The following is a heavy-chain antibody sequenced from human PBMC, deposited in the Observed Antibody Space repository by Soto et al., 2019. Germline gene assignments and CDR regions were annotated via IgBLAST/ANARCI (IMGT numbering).Heavy chain of an antibody. CDR3: AKGSFYDVLTGSPSHDAFDI. Sequence: QVQLVESGGGVVQPGRSLRLSCAASGFTFGSYGMHWVRQAPGKGLEWVAVITYEGSKQDYVDSVKGRLTISRDNSKNTLFLQMNSLRAEDTAVYSCAKGSFYDVLTGSPSHDAFDIWGQGTMVTVSS. V-gene: IGHV3-30*18. J-gene: IGHJ3*02. CDR1: GFTFGSYG. D-gene: IGHD3-9*01. CDR2: ITYEGSKQ.